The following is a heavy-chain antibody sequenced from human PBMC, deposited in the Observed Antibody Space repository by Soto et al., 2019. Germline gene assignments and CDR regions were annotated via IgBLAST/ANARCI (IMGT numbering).Heavy chain of an antibody. Sequence: GGSLRLSCAASGFTFSSYSMNWVRQAPGKGLEWVSSISSSSSYIYYADSVKGRFTISRDNAKNSLYLQMNSLRAEDTAVYYCASLLRVTSSGGSSQPAQPYWFDSWRQGTLVTSPQ. D-gene: IGHD2-15*01. CDR1: GFTFSSYS. CDR2: ISSSSSYI. CDR3: ASLLRVTSSGGSSQPAQPYWFDS. J-gene: IGHJ5*01. V-gene: IGHV3-21*01.